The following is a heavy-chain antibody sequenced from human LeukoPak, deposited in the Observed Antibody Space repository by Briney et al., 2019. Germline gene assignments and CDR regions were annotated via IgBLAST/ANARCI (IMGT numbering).Heavy chain of an antibody. J-gene: IGHJ5*02. CDR1: GGSFSGYY. CDR2: INHSGST. D-gene: IGHD3-3*02. V-gene: IGHV4-34*01. CDR3: ASRRASVFGNWFDP. Sequence: SETLSLTCAVYGGSFSGYYWSWIRQPPGKGLEWIGEINHSGSTNYNPSLKSRVTIPVDTSKNQFSLKLSSVTAADTAVYYCASRRASVFGNWFDPWGQGTLVTVSS.